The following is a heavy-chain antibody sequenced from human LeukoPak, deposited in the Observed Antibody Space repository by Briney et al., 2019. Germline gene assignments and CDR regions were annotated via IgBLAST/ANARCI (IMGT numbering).Heavy chain of an antibody. Sequence: ASVKVSCKPSGYSFTSYGISWVRQAPGQGLEWVGWINPYNGKTNYAQEVQGRVTVTTDTSTSTAYMELRSLRSDDTAVYYCARDPSGNPYFFDYWGQGTLVTVSS. CDR3: ARDPSGNPYFFDY. D-gene: IGHD3-3*01. J-gene: IGHJ4*02. CDR2: INPYNGKT. CDR1: GYSFTSYG. V-gene: IGHV1-18*01.